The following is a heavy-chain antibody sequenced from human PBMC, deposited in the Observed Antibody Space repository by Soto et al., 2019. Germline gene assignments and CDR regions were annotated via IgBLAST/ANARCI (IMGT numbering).Heavy chain of an antibody. J-gene: IGHJ5*01. V-gene: IGHV4-59*01. Sequence: SETLSLTCTVSGGSISSYYWSWIRQPPGKGLEWIGYIYYSGSTNYNPSLKSRVTISVDTTKDQFSLKLSSVIAADTAVYYFARAGTYSRYNWFDASGHETLVTVS. CDR2: IYYSGST. CDR3: ARAGTYSRYNWFDA. D-gene: IGHD2-15*01. CDR1: GGSISSYY.